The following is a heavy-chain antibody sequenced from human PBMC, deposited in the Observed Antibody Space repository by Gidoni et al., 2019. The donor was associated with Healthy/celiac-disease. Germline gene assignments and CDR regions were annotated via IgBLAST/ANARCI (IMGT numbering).Heavy chain of an antibody. CDR3: ARESGYYYDSSGYYYAY. V-gene: IGHV3-33*01. J-gene: IGHJ4*02. CDR2: IWYDGSNK. D-gene: IGHD3-22*01. Sequence: GGVVQPGRSLSLSCAASGFTFISYGMHWVRQAPGKGLGWGAVIWYDGSNKYYADSVKGRFTISRDNSKNTLYLQMNSLRAEDTAVYYCARESGYYYDSSGYYYAYWGQGTLVTVSS. CDR1: GFTFISYG.